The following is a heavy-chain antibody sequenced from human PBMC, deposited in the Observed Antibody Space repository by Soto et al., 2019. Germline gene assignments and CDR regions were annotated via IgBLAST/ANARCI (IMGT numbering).Heavy chain of an antibody. CDR1: GFTFSSYG. CDR2: ISKDGNVK. CDR3: TGAVATGC. Sequence: QVQLVESGGGVVQPGRSLRLSCAASGFTFSSYGMHWVRQAPGKGLEWVAVISKDGNVKYYAESLKCRFTISRYISKNTLYLQMNSLGAEDTAGYSCTGAVATGCWCQGPLVPDSP. V-gene: IGHV3-30*03. D-gene: IGHD2-8*02. J-gene: IGHJ4*02.